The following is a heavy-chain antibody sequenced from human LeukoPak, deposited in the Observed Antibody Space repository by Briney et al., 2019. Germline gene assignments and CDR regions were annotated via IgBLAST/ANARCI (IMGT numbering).Heavy chain of an antibody. CDR3: ARVFDNWNYGRYAEYFQH. CDR1: GYTFTAYH. Sequence: ALVKVSCKATGYTFTAYHLHWVRLAPGQGLEWMGWINPNSGGTNYAQKFQDRVTMTRDTSTSTAYMELSRLRSDDAAVYYCARVFDNWNYGRYAEYFQHWGQGTLVTVSS. V-gene: IGHV1-2*02. D-gene: IGHD1-7*01. J-gene: IGHJ1*01. CDR2: INPNSGGT.